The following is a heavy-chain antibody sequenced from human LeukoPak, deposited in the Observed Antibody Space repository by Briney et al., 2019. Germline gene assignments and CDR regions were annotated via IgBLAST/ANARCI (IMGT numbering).Heavy chain of an antibody. CDR2: IWYDGSNK. D-gene: IGHD6-13*01. J-gene: IGHJ5*02. CDR3: ARDRVSVGIAAAGTTCWFDP. V-gene: IGHV3-33*01. CDR1: GFTFSSYG. Sequence: GGSLRLSCAASGFTFSSYGMHWVRQAPGKGLEWVAVIWYDGSNKYYADSVKGRFTISRGNSKNTLYLQMNSLRAEDTAVYYCARDRVSVGIAAAGTTCWFDPWGQGTLVTVSS.